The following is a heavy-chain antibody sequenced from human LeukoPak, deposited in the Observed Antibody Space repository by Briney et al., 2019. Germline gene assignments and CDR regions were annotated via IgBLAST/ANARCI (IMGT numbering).Heavy chain of an antibody. D-gene: IGHD5-24*01. J-gene: IGHJ4*02. Sequence: GGSLRLSCAASGFTFSSYAMSWVRQAPGKGLEWVSAISGSGGSTYYADSVKGRFTISRDNSKNTLYLQMNSLRAEDTAVYYCARHPRWLQLTGWVSYFDYWGQGTLVTVSS. CDR2: ISGSGGST. V-gene: IGHV3-23*01. CDR3: ARHPRWLQLTGWVSYFDY. CDR1: GFTFSSYA.